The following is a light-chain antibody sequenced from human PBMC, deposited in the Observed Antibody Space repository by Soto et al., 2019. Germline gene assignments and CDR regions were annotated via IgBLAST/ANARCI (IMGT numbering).Light chain of an antibody. V-gene: IGLV2-8*01. CDR3: CSNAGRNNYG. Sequence: QSALTQPPSASGSPGQSITISCTGTSSDVGGYKYVSWFQQHPGKAPKLMICEVSKRPSGVPDRFSGSRSGNTASLTVSGLQAEDEADYYCCSNAGRNNYGFRTGTKGTVL. CDR1: SSDVGGYKY. CDR2: EVS. J-gene: IGLJ1*01.